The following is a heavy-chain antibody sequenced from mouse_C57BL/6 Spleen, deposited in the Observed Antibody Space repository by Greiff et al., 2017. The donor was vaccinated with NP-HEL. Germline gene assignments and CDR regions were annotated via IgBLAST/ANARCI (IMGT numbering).Heavy chain of an antibody. Sequence: VKLVESGADLVRPGTSVKVSCKASGYTFTNYLIAWVKQRPGQGLEWVAVINPGSGCTNYNDRFKGKATLATDKSSSTTYLQLSSLTSEDSAVYFGERAPITVVGPHYFDFWGQGTTLTVSS. CDR3: ERAPITVVGPHYFDF. CDR1: GYTFTNYL. CDR2: INPGSGCT. V-gene: IGHV1-54*01. D-gene: IGHD1-1*01. J-gene: IGHJ2*01.